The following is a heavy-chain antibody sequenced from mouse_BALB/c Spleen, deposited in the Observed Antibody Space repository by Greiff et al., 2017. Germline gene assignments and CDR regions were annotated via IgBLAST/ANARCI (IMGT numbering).Heavy chain of an antibody. CDR2: LWSGGST. J-gene: IGHJ4*01. CDR1: GFSLTSYG. CDR3: ARNTGYEDAMDY. D-gene: IGHD2-14*01. V-gene: IGHV2-2*02. Sequence: QVQLQQSGPGLVQPSQSLSITCTVSGFSLTSYGVHWVRQSPGKGLELLGVLWSGGSTDYNAAFIFRLSISKDNSKSQVFVKMNSLQANDTAIYYCARNTGYEDAMDYWGQGTSVTVSS.